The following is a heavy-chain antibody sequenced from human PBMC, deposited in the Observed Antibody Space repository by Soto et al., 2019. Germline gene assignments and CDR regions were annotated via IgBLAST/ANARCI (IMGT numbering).Heavy chain of an antibody. V-gene: IGHV6-1*01. CDR1: GDSVSSNSAA. CDR3: AGTTSHQWYYMDV. CDR2: TYYRSRWYN. D-gene: IGHD1-7*01. J-gene: IGHJ6*03. Sequence: PSQTLSLTCVISGDSVSSNSAAWNWIRRSPSRGLEWLARTYYRSRWYNDYAVSVRSRITVNPDTSKNQFSLQLTSVTPEDTAVYYCAGTTSHQWYYMDVWGKGTTVTVSS.